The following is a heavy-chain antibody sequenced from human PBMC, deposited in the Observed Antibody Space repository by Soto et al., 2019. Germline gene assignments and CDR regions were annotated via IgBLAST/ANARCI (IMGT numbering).Heavy chain of an antibody. CDR2: INAGNGNT. V-gene: IGHV1-3*01. J-gene: IGHJ6*02. D-gene: IGHD2-2*01. Sequence: GASVKVSCKASGYTFTSYAMHWVRQAPGQRLEWMGWINAGNGNTKYSQKFQGRVTITRDTSASTAHMELSSLRSEDTAVYYCARDRIVVPAARRYGMDVWGQGTTVTVSS. CDR1: GYTFTSYA. CDR3: ARDRIVVPAARRYGMDV.